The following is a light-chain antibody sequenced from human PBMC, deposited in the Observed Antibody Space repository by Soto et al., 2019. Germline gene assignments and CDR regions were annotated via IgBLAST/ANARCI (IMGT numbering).Light chain of an antibody. J-gene: IGKJ1*01. CDR3: KKYLERRQMP. Sequence: ELEMTQSPATLSVSRGERATLSCRASEKVATNLASYQQKPGQAPRLLISGASTRAAGISDRFRGSGSGTEVTLTISSRRSEDSDSYYYKKYLERRQMPFGQGRKL. CDR1: EKVATN. V-gene: IGKV3-15*01. CDR2: GAS.